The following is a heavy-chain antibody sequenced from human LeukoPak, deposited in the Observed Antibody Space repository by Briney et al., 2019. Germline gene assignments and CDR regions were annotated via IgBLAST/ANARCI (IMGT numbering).Heavy chain of an antibody. J-gene: IGHJ4*02. Sequence: GGSLILSCAASGFSFISYAMSWIRRDPGEGLEWLSAISPTTGTTFYADSVKGRFTISRDNSRGTVYLQMNGVMAEDMAKYYCATKTSTGARYFDYGSQGALVTVSS. V-gene: IGHV3-23*01. D-gene: IGHD1-14*01. CDR1: GFSFISYA. CDR3: ATKTSTGARYFDY. CDR2: ISPTTGTT.